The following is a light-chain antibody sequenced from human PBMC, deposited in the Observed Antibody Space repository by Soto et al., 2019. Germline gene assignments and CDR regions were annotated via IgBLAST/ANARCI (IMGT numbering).Light chain of an antibody. V-gene: IGKV3-20*01. CDR1: QSVSSSY. CDR3: QHYGSSPRT. J-gene: IGKJ2*01. Sequence: EIVLTQSPGTLSLSPGERATLSCRASQSVSSSYLAWYQQKPGQATRLLIYGASSRATGIPARFSGSGSGTDFTLTISRLESEDFAVYYCQHYGSSPRTFGQVTKLEIK. CDR2: GAS.